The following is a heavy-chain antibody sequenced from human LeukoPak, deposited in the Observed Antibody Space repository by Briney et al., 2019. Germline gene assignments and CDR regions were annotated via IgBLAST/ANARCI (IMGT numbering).Heavy chain of an antibody. D-gene: IGHD3-3*01. CDR1: GYTFTSYY. CDR2: INPNSGGT. CDR3: ARVRADFWSGPYYYGMDV. J-gene: IGHJ6*02. Sequence: ASVKVSCKASGYTFTSYYMHWVRQAPGQGLEWMGWINPNSGGTNYAQKFQGRVTMTRDTSISTAYMELSRLRSDDTAVYYCARVRADFWSGPYYYGMDVWGQGTTVTVSS. V-gene: IGHV1-2*02.